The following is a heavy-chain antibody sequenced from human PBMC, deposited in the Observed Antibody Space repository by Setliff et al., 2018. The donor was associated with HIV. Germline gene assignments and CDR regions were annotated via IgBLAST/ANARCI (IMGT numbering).Heavy chain of an antibody. CDR2: ISAHNGNT. CDR1: GYTFTSYA. CDR3: ARDKLEETAESLWGPMKNDAFDI. D-gene: IGHD3-16*01. Sequence: ASVKVSCKASGYTFTSYAFNWVRQAPGQGLEWMGWISAHNGNTNYAQKFQGRVTMTTDTSTSTAYMELRSLRSDDTAVYYCARDKLEETAESLWGPMKNDAFDIWGPETLVTVSS. J-gene: IGHJ3*02. V-gene: IGHV1-18*01.